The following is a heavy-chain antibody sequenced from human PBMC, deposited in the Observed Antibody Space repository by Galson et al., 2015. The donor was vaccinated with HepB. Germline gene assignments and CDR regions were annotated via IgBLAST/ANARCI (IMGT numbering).Heavy chain of an antibody. J-gene: IGHJ2*01. CDR2: LTGNGGTT. CDR3: ARERESSGYFGYFDL. CDR1: GFTFSNYA. V-gene: IGHV3-64*01. D-gene: IGHD3-22*01. Sequence: SLRLSCADSGFTFSNYAMHWVRKAPGKGPEYVSALTGNGGTTHYAKSVKRRFTIAGDISRNTMYLQTDSLRPEDMAVYYCARERESSGYFGYFDLWGRGTPVIVSS.